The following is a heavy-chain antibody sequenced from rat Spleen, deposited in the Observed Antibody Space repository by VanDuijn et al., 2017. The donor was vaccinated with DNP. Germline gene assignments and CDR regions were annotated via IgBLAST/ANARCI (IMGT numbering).Heavy chain of an antibody. CDR3: TKDLQWYAMDV. J-gene: IGHJ4*01. CDR2: INPDGSNT. D-gene: IGHD1-1*01. V-gene: IGHV5-58*01. CDR1: GFTFSTYW. Sequence: EVQLVETGGDLVPPGRSLKLSCVASGFTFSTYWMFWIRQAPGKGLEWVASINPDGSNTYCQDSVKGRCTISRDNAENTVYLEMNSLRSEDTATYYCTKDLQWYAMDVWGQGTSVTFSS.